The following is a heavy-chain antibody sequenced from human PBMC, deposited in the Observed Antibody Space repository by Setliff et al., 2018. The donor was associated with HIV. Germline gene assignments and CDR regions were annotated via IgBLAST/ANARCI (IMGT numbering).Heavy chain of an antibody. V-gene: IGHV1-24*01. CDR3: ATDPGYSSTWYSESFQH. Sequence: ASVTVSCKVSGFAFTELSMHWARQAPGKGLEWMGSFNPEDGKTIYAQKFQGRVTMIEDTSTDTAYMELSSLRSDDTAMYYCATDPGYSSTWYSESFQHWGQGTVVTVSS. CDR2: FNPEDGKT. D-gene: IGHD6-13*01. CDR1: GFAFTELS. J-gene: IGHJ1*01.